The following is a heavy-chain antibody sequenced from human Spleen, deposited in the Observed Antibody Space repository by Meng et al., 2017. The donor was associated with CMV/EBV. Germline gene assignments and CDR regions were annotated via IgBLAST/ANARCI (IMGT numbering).Heavy chain of an antibody. CDR3: ARVSCSSTSCYYYYYYGMDV. Sequence: SETLSLTCTVSGGSISTYYWSWIRQPPGKGLEWIGYIYYSGSTYYNPSLKSRVTISVDTSKNQFSLKLSSVTAADTAVYYCARVSCSSTSCYYYYYYGMDVWGQGTTVTVSS. V-gene: IGHV4-59*04. D-gene: IGHD2-2*01. J-gene: IGHJ6*02. CDR1: GGSISTYY. CDR2: IYYSGST.